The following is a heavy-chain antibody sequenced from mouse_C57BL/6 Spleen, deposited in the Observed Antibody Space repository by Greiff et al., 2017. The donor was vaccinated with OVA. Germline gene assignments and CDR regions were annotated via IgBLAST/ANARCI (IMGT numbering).Heavy chain of an antibody. CDR3: ARGTSSSFAY. CDR1: GFTFTDYY. J-gene: IGHJ3*01. Sequence: DVHLVESGGGLVQPGGSLSLSCAASGFTFTDYYMSWVRQPPGKALEWLGFIRNKANGYSTEYSASVKGRFTISRDNSQSILYLQMNALRAEDSATYYCARGTSSSFAYWGQGTLVTVSA. V-gene: IGHV7-3*01. D-gene: IGHD1-1*01. CDR2: IRNKANGYST.